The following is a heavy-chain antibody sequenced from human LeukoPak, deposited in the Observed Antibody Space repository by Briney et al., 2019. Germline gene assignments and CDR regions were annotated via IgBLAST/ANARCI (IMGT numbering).Heavy chain of an antibody. D-gene: IGHD3-16*01. CDR3: ARSKMLLREGFDY. V-gene: IGHV4-59*01. J-gene: IGHJ4*02. Sequence: KPSETLSLTCTVSGGSINNDYWSWIRQPPGKGLEWLGYIEYNGYTNYNPSLKSRVTMSIDASKKQFSLKLSSVTAADTAVYYCARSKMLLREGFDYWGQGTLVTVSS. CDR2: IEYNGYT. CDR1: GGSINNDY.